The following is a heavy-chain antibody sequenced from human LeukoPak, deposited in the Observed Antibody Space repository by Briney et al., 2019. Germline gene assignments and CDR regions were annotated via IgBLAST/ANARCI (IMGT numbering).Heavy chain of an antibody. CDR1: GFTFSDYY. J-gene: IGHJ4*02. V-gene: IGHV3-11*01. CDR3: ARDIWLVPSVEY. Sequence: GGSLRLSCAASGFTFSDYYMSWIRQAPGKGLEWISYISSSGSSIFYADSVKGRFTISRDNAKNSVFLQMNSLRAEDTAVYYCARDIWLVPSVEYWGQGTLVTVSS. CDR2: ISSSGSSI. D-gene: IGHD6-19*01.